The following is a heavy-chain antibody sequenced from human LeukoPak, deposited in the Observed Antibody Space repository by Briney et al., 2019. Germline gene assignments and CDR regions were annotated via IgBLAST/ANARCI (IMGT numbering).Heavy chain of an antibody. V-gene: IGHV3-48*03. CDR3: ARDSDSSGLDAFDI. CDR2: ISSSGSST. J-gene: IGHJ3*02. Sequence: PGVSLRLSCAASGFTFNSYEMNWVRQAPGKGLEWVSYISSSGSSTQYADSVKGRFTISRDNAKNSLYLQMNSLRAEDTAVYYCARDSDSSGLDAFDIWGQGTMVTVSS. CDR1: GFTFNSYE. D-gene: IGHD3-22*01.